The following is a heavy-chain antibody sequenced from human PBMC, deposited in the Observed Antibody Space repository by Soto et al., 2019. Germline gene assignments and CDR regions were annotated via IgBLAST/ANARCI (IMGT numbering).Heavy chain of an antibody. D-gene: IGHD6-19*01. CDR2: IYYSGST. V-gene: IGHV4-59*08. CDR3: ARQLRSSGWPGGFDY. J-gene: IGHJ4*02. Sequence: SETLSLTCTVSGGSISSYYWSWIRQPPGKGLEWIGYIYYSGSTNYNPSLKSRVTISVDTSKNQFSLKLSSVTAADTAVYYCARQLRSSGWPGGFDYWGQGTLVTVSS. CDR1: GGSISSYY.